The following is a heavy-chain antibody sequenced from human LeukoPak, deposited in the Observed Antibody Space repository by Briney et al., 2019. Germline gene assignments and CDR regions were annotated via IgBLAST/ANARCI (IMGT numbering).Heavy chain of an antibody. CDR2: IKQDGSEK. CDR1: GFTFSSYW. CDR3: ARAGPGDYDFWSGYYRSYYFDY. V-gene: IGHV3-7*01. Sequence: GGSLRLSCAASGFTFSSYWMSWVRQAPGKGLEWVANIKQDGSEKYYVDSVKSRFTISRDNAKNSLYLQMNSLRAEDTAVYYCARAGPGDYDFWSGYYRSYYFDYWGQGTLVTVSS. J-gene: IGHJ4*02. D-gene: IGHD3-3*01.